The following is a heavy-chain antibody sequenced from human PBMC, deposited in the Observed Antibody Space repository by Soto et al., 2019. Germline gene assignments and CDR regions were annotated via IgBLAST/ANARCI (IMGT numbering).Heavy chain of an antibody. CDR3: ARGPEDTYSSRWYASWFDP. J-gene: IGHJ5*02. V-gene: IGHV1-2*04. D-gene: IGHD6-19*01. CDR1: GYTFTGYY. CDR2: INPNSGGT. Sequence: QVQLVQSGAEVKKPGASVKVSCKASGYTFTGYYMHWVRQAPGQGLEWMGWINPNSGGTNYAQKFQGWVTMTRDTSISTAYMELSRLRSDDTAVYYCARGPEDTYSSRWYASWFDPWGQGTLVTVSS.